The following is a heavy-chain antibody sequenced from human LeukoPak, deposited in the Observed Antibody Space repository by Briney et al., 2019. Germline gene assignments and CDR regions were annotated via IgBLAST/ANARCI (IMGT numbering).Heavy chain of an antibody. J-gene: IGHJ4*02. CDR1: GYTFTGYY. Sequence: ASVKVSCKASGYTFTGYYMHWVRQAPGQGLEWMGWINPNSGGTNYAQKFQGWVTMTRDTSISTAYMELSRLRSDDTAVYYCARGCSSTSCLDYWGQGTLVTVSS. D-gene: IGHD2-2*01. CDR3: ARGCSSTSCLDY. CDR2: INPNSGGT. V-gene: IGHV1-2*04.